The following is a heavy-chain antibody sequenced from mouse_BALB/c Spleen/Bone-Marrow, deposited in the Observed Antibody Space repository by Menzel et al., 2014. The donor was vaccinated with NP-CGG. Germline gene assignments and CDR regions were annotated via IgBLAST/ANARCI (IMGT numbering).Heavy chain of an antibody. CDR2: IDPANGNT. V-gene: IGHV14-3*02. J-gene: IGHJ4*01. Sequence: VQLQQSGAELVKPGASVKLSCTASGFNIKDTYMHWVKQRPEQGLEWIGRIDPANGNTKYDPKFQGKATITADTSSNTAYLQLSSLTSEDTAVYYYARSRDYGSSYYAMDYWGQGTSVTVSS. D-gene: IGHD1-1*01. CDR1: GFNIKDTY. CDR3: ARSRDYGSSYYAMDY.